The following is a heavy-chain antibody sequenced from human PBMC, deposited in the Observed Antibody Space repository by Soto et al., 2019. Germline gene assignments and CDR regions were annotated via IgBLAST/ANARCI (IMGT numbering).Heavy chain of an antibody. J-gene: IGHJ5*02. D-gene: IGHD3-3*01. V-gene: IGHV4-34*01. Sequence: SETLSLTCAVYGGSVNGYYWNWIRQPPGKGLEWIGEINHTGGTRYNPSLKSRVTMSVDTSKNQFSLRLSSVTAADTAIYYCATRIAVFGLLIPPFDPWGQGTQVTVSS. CDR3: ATRIAVFGLLIPPFDP. CDR1: GGSVNGYY. CDR2: INHTGGT.